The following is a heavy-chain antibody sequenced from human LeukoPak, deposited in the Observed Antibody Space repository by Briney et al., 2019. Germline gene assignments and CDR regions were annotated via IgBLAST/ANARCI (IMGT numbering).Heavy chain of an antibody. Sequence: SETLSLTCTVSGGSISSSSYYWGWIRQPPGKGLEWIGNIYYSGTTYYNPSLKSRVTISVDTSKNQFSLKLSSVTAADTAVYYCARELFRYCTNGVCYPDAFDIWGQGTMVTVSS. J-gene: IGHJ3*02. CDR1: GGSISSSSYY. D-gene: IGHD2-8*01. CDR2: IYYSGTT. CDR3: ARELFRYCTNGVCYPDAFDI. V-gene: IGHV4-39*07.